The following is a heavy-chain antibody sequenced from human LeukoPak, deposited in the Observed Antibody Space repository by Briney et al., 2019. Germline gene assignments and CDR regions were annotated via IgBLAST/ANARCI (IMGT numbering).Heavy chain of an antibody. D-gene: IGHD3-9*01. J-gene: IGHJ4*02. CDR2: IYYSGST. CDR3: ARQYYDILTGYIFDY. CDR1: GGSISSYY. Sequence: SETLSLTCTFSGGSISSYYWGWIRQPPGKGLEWIGSIYYSGSTYYNPSLKSRVTISVDTSKNQFSLKLSSVTAADTAVYYCARQYYDILTGYIFDYWGQGTLVTVSS. V-gene: IGHV4-39*01.